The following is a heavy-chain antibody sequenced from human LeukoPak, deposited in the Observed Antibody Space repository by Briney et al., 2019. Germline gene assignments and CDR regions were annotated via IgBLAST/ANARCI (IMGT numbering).Heavy chain of an antibody. J-gene: IGHJ4*02. CDR2: IKQDRSEK. CDR3: ARDLGYYGSGTYFDY. CDR1: GFTFSSYW. V-gene: IGHV3-7*01. D-gene: IGHD3-10*01. Sequence: GGSLRLSCAASGFTFSSYWMSWVRQAPGKGLEWVANIKQDRSEKYYVDSVKGRFTISRDNAKNSLYLQMNSLRAEDTAVYYCARDLGYYGSGTYFDYWGQGTLVTVSS.